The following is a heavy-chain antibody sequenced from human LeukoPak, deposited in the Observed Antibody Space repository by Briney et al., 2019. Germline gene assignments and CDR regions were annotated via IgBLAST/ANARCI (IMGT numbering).Heavy chain of an antibody. CDR2: INANSGGT. Sequence: ASVKVSCKTSGYTFADYFIHWVRQAPGQGLEWMVRINANSGGTEDEQKFQGRVARPRGHSISTAYVEVNWLISDDTAIYYCARDVSSTSNWEFDYWGQGTLVTVS. CDR1: GYTFADYF. D-gene: IGHD1-26*01. J-gene: IGHJ4*02. V-gene: IGHV1-2*06. CDR3: ARDVSSTSNWEFDY.